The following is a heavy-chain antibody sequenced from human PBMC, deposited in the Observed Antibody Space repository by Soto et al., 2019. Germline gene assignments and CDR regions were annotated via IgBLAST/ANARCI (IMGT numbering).Heavy chain of an antibody. V-gene: IGHV1-3*01. Sequence: QVQLVQSGAEVKKPGASVTVSCKASGYIFKNYALHWVRQAPGQRLEWMGWINAGNGNTQYSQKFQGRVTITRDTPATTVYMGLSSLRAEDTAVYYCARPSWSGDSFTSPYYYGLDVWGQGTTVTVSS. J-gene: IGHJ6*02. D-gene: IGHD2-15*01. CDR2: INAGNGNT. CDR1: GYIFKNYA. CDR3: ARPSWSGDSFTSPYYYGLDV.